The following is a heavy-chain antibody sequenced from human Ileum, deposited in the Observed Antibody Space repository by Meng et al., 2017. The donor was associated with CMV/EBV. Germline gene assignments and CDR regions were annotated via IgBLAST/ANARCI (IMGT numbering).Heavy chain of an antibody. Sequence: QVHLVQSGTEVKKPGASVTVSCKSSGYPFIDHGSVWVRQAPGQGLEWMGWISPYNGNTDSAQKVQGRVTVTTDTSTSTAYMELRSLRSDDTAVYYCARVGGGDYFDHWGQGTLVTVSS. V-gene: IGHV1-18*01. CDR1: GYPFIDHG. D-gene: IGHD3-16*01. CDR3: ARVGGGDYFDH. CDR2: ISPYNGNT. J-gene: IGHJ4*02.